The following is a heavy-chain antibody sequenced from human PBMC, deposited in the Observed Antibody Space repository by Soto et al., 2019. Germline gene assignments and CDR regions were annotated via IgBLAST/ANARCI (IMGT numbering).Heavy chain of an antibody. CDR1: GYTFTSYG. J-gene: IGHJ5*02. Sequence: ASVKVSCKASGYTFTSYGISWVRQAPGQGLEWMGLLIPYNGDRIYAQKFQGRVILTTDTATNTAYMELGSLRSDDTAVYYCVRDASSGYRGWWDPWGQGTLVTVSP. CDR2: LIPYNGDR. D-gene: IGHD5-12*01. V-gene: IGHV1-18*01. CDR3: VRDASSGYRGWWDP.